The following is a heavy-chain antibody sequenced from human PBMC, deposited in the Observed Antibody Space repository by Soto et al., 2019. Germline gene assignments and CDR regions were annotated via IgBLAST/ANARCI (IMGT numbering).Heavy chain of an antibody. J-gene: IGHJ5*02. Sequence: DVQLVESGEGLVQPGGSLRLSCAASGFTFSSHWMHWVRQAPGTGLVWVSRINSDGSTTSYADSVKGRFTISRDSAKNKVYLQMNSLRAEDTVVYYCATGAYHGSGTYAWFDPCGQGTLVTVSS. CDR3: ATGAYHGSGTYAWFDP. CDR1: GFTFSSHW. D-gene: IGHD3-10*01. CDR2: INSDGSTT. V-gene: IGHV3-74*01.